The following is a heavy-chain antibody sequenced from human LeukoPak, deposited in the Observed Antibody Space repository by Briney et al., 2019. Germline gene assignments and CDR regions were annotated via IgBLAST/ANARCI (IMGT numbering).Heavy chain of an antibody. D-gene: IGHD2-15*01. J-gene: IGHJ1*01. CDR1: GYTLTELS. V-gene: IGHV1-24*01. CDR3: ATAGRIVVVVAANHESYFQH. CDR2: FDPEDGET. Sequence: ASVKVSCKVSGYTLTELSMHWVRQAPGKGLEWMGGFDPEDGETIYAQKFQGRVTMTEDTSTDTAYMELSSLRSEDTTVYYCATAGRIVVVVAANHESYFQHWGQGTLVTVSS.